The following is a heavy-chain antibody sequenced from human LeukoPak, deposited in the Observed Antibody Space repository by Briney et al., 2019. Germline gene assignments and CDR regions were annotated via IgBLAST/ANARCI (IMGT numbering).Heavy chain of an antibody. CDR2: INPNSGGT. CDR1: GYTFTDYY. CDR3: EIYGDPADY. V-gene: IGHV1-2*02. J-gene: IGHJ4*02. D-gene: IGHD4-17*01. Sequence: ASVKVSCKASGYTFTDYYMHWVRQAPGQGLEWMGWINPNSGGTNYAQKFQGRITMTRDTSISTAYMELSRLRSDDTAMYYCEIYGDPADYWGQGTLVTVSS.